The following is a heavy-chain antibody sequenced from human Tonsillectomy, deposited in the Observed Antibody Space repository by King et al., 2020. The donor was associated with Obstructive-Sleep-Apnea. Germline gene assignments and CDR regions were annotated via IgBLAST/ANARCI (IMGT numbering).Heavy chain of an antibody. J-gene: IGHJ4*02. Sequence: VQLVESGGGVVQPEKSLRLSCTASKSTLSAYIIHWARQAPGKGLEWVSAISLDGRGKFYSDSVKGRLTISRDNSKNTVELQMNSLRIEDTAVYYCATEGGSSGRAGYLTDWGQGTLVTVSS. D-gene: IGHD2-2*03. CDR1: KSTLSAYI. CDR2: ISLDGRGK. V-gene: IGHV3-30*14. CDR3: ATEGGSSGRAGYLTD.